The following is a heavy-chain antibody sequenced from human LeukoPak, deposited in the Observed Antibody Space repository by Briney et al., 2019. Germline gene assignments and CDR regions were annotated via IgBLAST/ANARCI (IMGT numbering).Heavy chain of an antibody. CDR2: INHSGST. Sequence: SETLSLTCAVYGGSFSGYYWSWVRQPPGKGLEWIGEINHSGSTNYNPSLKSRVTISVDTSKNQFSLKLSSVTAADTAVYYCAREGRATAAGLYYYYYGMDVWGQGTTVTVSS. D-gene: IGHD6-13*01. V-gene: IGHV4-34*01. CDR3: AREGRATAAGLYYYYYGMDV. CDR1: GGSFSGYY. J-gene: IGHJ6*02.